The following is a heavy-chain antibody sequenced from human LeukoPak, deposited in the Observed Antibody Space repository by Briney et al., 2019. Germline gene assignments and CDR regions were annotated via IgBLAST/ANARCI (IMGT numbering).Heavy chain of an antibody. Sequence: SETLSLTCTVSGVSISSSNSYWGWIRQPPGKGLEWIGSIYYSGNTYYNASLKSQVSISIDTSKNQFSLRLTSVTAADTAVYYCASFTFGGVIASYFDYWGQGTLVTVSS. J-gene: IGHJ4*02. V-gene: IGHV4-39*01. D-gene: IGHD3-16*02. CDR1: GVSISSSNSY. CDR3: ASFTFGGVIASYFDY. CDR2: IYYSGNT.